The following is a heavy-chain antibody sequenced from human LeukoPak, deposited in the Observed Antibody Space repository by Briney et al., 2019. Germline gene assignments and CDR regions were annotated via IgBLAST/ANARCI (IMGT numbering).Heavy chain of an antibody. CDR3: AKVVGTGTTPTDY. V-gene: IGHV3-23*01. D-gene: IGHD1-1*01. CDR1: GFTFNKYA. CDR2: ISASGDNT. Sequence: GGSLRLSCAASGFTFNKYAVTWVRQAPGKGLVWVAVISASGDNTDYADSVKGRFTISRDNSKNTLSLQMNSLRVEDTAVYYCAKVVGTGTTPTDYWGQGTLVTVSS. J-gene: IGHJ4*02.